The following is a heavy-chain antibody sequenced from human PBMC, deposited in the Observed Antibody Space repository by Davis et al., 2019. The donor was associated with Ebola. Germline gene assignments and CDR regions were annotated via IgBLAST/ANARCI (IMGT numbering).Heavy chain of an antibody. Sequence: GGSLRLSCAASGFTFSSYSMNWVRQAPGKGLEWVSSISSSSSYIYYADSVKGRFTISRDNAKNSLYLQMNSLRTEDTALYYCTKGLLWFGESWYYFDSWGQGTLVTVSS. CDR1: GFTFSSYS. J-gene: IGHJ4*02. D-gene: IGHD3-10*01. CDR3: TKGLLWFGESWYYFDS. V-gene: IGHV3-21*04. CDR2: ISSSSSYI.